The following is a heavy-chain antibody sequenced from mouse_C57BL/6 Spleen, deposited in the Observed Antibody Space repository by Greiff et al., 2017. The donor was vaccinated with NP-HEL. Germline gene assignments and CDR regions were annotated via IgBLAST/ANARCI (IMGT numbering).Heavy chain of an antibody. J-gene: IGHJ3*01. Sequence: VQLQQPGAELVKPGASVKMSCKASGYTFTSYWITWVKQRPGQGLEWIGDNYPGSGSTNYNEKFKSKATLTVDTSSSTAYMQLSSLTSEDSAVYYCARRGDDYDVAWFAYWGQGTLVTVSA. D-gene: IGHD2-4*01. V-gene: IGHV1-55*01. CDR3: ARRGDDYDVAWFAY. CDR1: GYTFTSYW. CDR2: NYPGSGST.